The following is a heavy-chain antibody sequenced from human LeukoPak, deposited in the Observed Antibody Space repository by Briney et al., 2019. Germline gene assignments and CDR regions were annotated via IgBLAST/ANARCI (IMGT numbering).Heavy chain of an antibody. V-gene: IGHV3-7*01. CDR1: GFTFSSYW. Sequence: GGSLRLSCAASGFTFSSYWMSWVRQAPGKGLEWVANIKQDGSEKYSVDSVKGRFTISRDNTKNSLYMQMNSLRAEDTAVYYCARVMSASVWRSYGSYYYYYMDIWGKGTTVTVSS. CDR3: ARVMSASVWRSYGSYYYYYMDI. J-gene: IGHJ6*03. D-gene: IGHD3-16*01. CDR2: IKQDGSEK.